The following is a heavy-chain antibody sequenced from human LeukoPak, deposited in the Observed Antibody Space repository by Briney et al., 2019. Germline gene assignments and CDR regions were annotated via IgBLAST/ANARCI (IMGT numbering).Heavy chain of an antibody. CDR3: ARAPSRIAVAGTNWFDP. D-gene: IGHD6-19*01. CDR2: ISAYNGNT. CDR1: GYTFTSYG. Sequence: ASVKVSCKASGYTFTSYGISWVRQAPGQGLEWMGWISAYNGNTNYAQKLQGRVTMTTDTSTSTAYMELRSLRSDDTAVYYCARAPSRIAVAGTNWFDPWGQGTLVTVSS. V-gene: IGHV1-18*01. J-gene: IGHJ5*02.